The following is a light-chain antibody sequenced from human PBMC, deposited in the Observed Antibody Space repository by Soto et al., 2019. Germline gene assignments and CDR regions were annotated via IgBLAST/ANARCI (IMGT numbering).Light chain of an antibody. V-gene: IGKV1-39*01. CDR3: QQSYSTPMT. Sequence: DIQMTQSPSPLSASVGDRVTITCRASQSISDYLNWYQQKPGKAPNLLIHATSSLQRGVPSRFSGSDSGTDFTLIISSLQPEDYATYYCQQSYSTPMTLRQGTRREIK. J-gene: IGKJ5*01. CDR1: QSISDY. CDR2: ATS.